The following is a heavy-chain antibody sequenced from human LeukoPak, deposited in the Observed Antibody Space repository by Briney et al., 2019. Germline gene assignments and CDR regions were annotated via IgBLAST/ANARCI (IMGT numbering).Heavy chain of an antibody. V-gene: IGHV4-30-4*01. J-gene: IGHJ4*02. CDR1: GGSISSDDYY. CDR3: ARDTVGARLDY. Sequence: PSETLSLTCTVSGGSISSDDYYWSWIRQPPGKGLEWIGYIYYSGSTYYNPSLKSRVTISVDTSKNQFSLKLSSVTAADTAVYYCARDTVGARLDYWGQGTLVTVSS. CDR2: IYYSGST. D-gene: IGHD1-26*01.